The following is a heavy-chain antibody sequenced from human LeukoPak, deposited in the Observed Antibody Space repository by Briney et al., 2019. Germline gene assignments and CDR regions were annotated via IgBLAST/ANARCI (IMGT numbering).Heavy chain of an antibody. CDR3: ARDPYSGNYGSYYYYYMDV. CDR1: GFTFSSYE. Sequence: KPGGSLRLSCAASGFTFSSYEMSWVRQAPGKALEWVSSITSSGTYIFYADSVKGRFTISRDNAKNSLYLQINSLGPEDTAVYFCARDPYSGNYGSYYYYYMDVWGKGTTVTVSS. J-gene: IGHJ6*03. D-gene: IGHD3-22*01. CDR2: ITSSGTYI. V-gene: IGHV3-21*01.